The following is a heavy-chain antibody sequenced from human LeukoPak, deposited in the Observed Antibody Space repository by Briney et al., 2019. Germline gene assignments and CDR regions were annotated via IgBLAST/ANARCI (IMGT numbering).Heavy chain of an antibody. CDR2: IYSGGST. J-gene: IGHJ4*02. D-gene: IGHD6-13*01. V-gene: IGHV4-39*01. Sequence: SETLSLTCTVSGGSITSNSYYWGWLRQPPGNGLQWFGGIYSGGSTYYNPSLKSRVIISVDTSKNQFSLKVSSVTAADTAVYYCARQQIAAARFDDWGQGTLATVSS. CDR1: GGSITSNSYY. CDR3: ARQQIAAARFDD.